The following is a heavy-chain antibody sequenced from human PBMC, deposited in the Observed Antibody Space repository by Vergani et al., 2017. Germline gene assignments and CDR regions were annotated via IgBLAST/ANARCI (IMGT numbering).Heavy chain of an antibody. J-gene: IGHJ3*02. Sequence: EVQLVQSGAEVKKPGESLKISCKGSGYSFTSYWIGWVRQMTGKGLEWMGIIYPGDSDTRYSPSFQGQVTISADKSISTAYLQWSSLKASDTAMYYCARRAMATAEKDAFDIWGQGTMVTVSS. D-gene: IGHD5-24*01. CDR3: ARRAMATAEKDAFDI. V-gene: IGHV5-51*01. CDR2: IYPGDSDT. CDR1: GYSFTSYW.